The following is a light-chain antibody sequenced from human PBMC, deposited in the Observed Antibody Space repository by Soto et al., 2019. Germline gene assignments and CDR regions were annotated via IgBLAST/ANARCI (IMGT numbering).Light chain of an antibody. CDR3: QKFNSYPLT. CDR2: HAS. CDR1: QGISSA. J-gene: IGKJ3*01. Sequence: AIQLTQSPSSLSASVGDRVTITCRASQGISSALAWYQQKPGKAPKLLIYHASNLESGVPSRFSGSGSGTDFTLTISSLQPEDFATYYCQKFNSYPLTFGPGTKVDIK. V-gene: IGKV1-13*02.